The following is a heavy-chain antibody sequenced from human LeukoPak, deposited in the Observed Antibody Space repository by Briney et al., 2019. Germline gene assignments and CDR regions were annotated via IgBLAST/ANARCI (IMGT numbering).Heavy chain of an antibody. CDR2: INHSGST. J-gene: IGHJ4*02. D-gene: IGHD6-19*01. V-gene: IGHV4-34*01. CDR3: ARGAVAGTDIGDY. CDR1: GGSFSGYY. Sequence: SETLSLTCAVYGGSFSGYYWSWIRQPPGKGLERIGEINHSGSTNYNPSLKSRVTISVDTSKNQFSLKLSSVTAADTAVYYCARGAVAGTDIGDYWGQGTLVTVSS.